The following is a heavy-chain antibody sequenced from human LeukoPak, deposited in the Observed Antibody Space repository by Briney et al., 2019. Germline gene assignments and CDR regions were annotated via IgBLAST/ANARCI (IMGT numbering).Heavy chain of an antibody. CDR2: IKLDGSAK. Sequence: PGGSLRLSCTASGFTFSSSHWLTWVRQAPGKGLEWVANIKLDGSAKYYVDSVKGRFTISTDNARTSLYLQMNSLRVEDTAVYYCVGPDWYLDLWGRGTLVTVSS. CDR1: GFTFSSSHW. CDR3: VGPDWYLDL. V-gene: IGHV3-7*02. J-gene: IGHJ2*01.